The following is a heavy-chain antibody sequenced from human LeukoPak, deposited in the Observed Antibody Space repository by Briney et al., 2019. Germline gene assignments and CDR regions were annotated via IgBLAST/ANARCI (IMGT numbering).Heavy chain of an antibody. CDR3: ARGGAYYGSGTYYYYYGMDV. D-gene: IGHD3-10*01. V-gene: IGHV4-34*01. Sequence: KPSETLSLTCAVYGGSFSGYYWSWIRQPPGKGLEWIREINHSGSTNYNPSLKSRVTISVDTSKNQFSLKLSSVTAADTAVYYCARGGAYYGSGTYYYYYGMDVWGQGTTVTVSS. J-gene: IGHJ6*02. CDR1: GGSFSGYY. CDR2: INHSGST.